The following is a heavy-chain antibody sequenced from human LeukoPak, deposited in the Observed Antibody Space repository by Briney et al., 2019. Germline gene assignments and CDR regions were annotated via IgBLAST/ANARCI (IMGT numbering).Heavy chain of an antibody. CDR3: ARQPIYEAYFDF. CDR1: GFSFISYG. V-gene: IGHV3-30*03. J-gene: IGHJ4*02. CDR2: ISDDGRSK. Sequence: GGSLRLSCAASGFSFISYGMHWVRQAPGKGLEWVGVISDDGRSKDYADSVKGRFTISRDNSKDTLYLQMNSLRADDTAVYFCARQPIYEAYFDFWGQGTLVTVSS. D-gene: IGHD3-16*01.